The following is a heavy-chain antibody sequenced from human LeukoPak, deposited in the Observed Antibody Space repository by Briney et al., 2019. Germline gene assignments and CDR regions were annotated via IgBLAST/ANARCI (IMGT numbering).Heavy chain of an antibody. CDR3: ARDLGVPIHYDSSGRPRWYFDL. V-gene: IGHV4-4*07. CDR2: IYTSGST. J-gene: IGHJ2*01. D-gene: IGHD3-22*01. Sequence: TPSETLSLTCTVSGGSISSYYWSWIRQPAGKGLEWIGRIYTSGSTNYNPSLKSRVAISVDTSKNQFSLKLSSVTAADTAVYYCARDLGVPIHYDSSGRPRWYFDLWGRGTLVTVSS. CDR1: GGSISSYY.